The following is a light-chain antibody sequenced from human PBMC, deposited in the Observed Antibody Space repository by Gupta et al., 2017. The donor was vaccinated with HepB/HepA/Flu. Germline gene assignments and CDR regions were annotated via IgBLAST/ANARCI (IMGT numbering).Light chain of an antibody. V-gene: IGLV2-14*03. CDR2: DVS. CDR1: SSDVGGYNY. Sequence: QSALTQPASASGSSGQSITISCPGTSSDVGGYNYVSWYQQHPGKAPKLMIYDVSNRPSGVSNRFSGSKSGNTASLTISGLQAEDEADYYCSSYTSSSTLVFGGGTKLTVL. J-gene: IGLJ2*01. CDR3: SSYTSSSTLV.